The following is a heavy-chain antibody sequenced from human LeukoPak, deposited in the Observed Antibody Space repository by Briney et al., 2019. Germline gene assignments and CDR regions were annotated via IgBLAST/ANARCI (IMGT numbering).Heavy chain of an antibody. CDR2: ISGGTT. Sequence: PGGSLRLSCTASGFTFGNYLMSWFRQAPGKGLEWIGFISGGTTEYAASVKGRFTISRDDSTSIAYLQMNSLTTEETAGYYCSRGSGWSSVYWGQGTLVTVSS. CDR1: GFTFGNYL. D-gene: IGHD6-19*01. V-gene: IGHV3-49*03. J-gene: IGHJ4*02. CDR3: SRGSGWSSVY.